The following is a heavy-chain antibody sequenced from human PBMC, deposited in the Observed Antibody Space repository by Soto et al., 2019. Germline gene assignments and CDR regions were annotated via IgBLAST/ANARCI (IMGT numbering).Heavy chain of an antibody. CDR3: ERGDVGAFDL. CDR1: EFTFSYYW. Sequence: EVQLVESGGGLVQPGGSLRLSCVASEFTFSYYWMQWVRQVPGKGLVWVSRIHSDGSSTTYADSVMGRFTISRDNAKNTLYLQMAILRAEDTAVYYCERGDVGAFDLWGEGTMVTVS. J-gene: IGHJ3*01. CDR2: IHSDGSST. D-gene: IGHD1-26*01. V-gene: IGHV3-74*03.